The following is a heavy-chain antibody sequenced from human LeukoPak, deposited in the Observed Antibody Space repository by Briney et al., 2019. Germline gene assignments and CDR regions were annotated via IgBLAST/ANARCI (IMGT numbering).Heavy chain of an antibody. V-gene: IGHV3-48*03. CDR1: GFTFSSYE. Sequence: PGGSLRLSCAASGFTFSSYEMNWVRQAPGKGLEWVSYITTSGSTIYYADSVKGRFTISRDNAKNSLYLQMNGLRAEDTAVYYCARGYGDYAPRFFEYWGQGTLVTVSS. D-gene: IGHD4-17*01. CDR3: ARGYGDYAPRFFEY. J-gene: IGHJ4*02. CDR2: ITTSGSTI.